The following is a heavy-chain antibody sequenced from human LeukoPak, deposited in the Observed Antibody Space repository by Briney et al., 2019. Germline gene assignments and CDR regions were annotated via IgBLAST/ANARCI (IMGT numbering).Heavy chain of an antibody. CDR3: ARASSNYPLDY. Sequence: GGSLRLSCAASGFTFSTYGMHWVRQAPGKGLEWVSSISSSSSYIYYADSVKGRFTISRDNAKNSLYLQMNSLRAEDTAVYYCARASSNYPLDYWGQGTLVTVSS. D-gene: IGHD4-11*01. CDR1: GFTFSTYG. J-gene: IGHJ4*02. V-gene: IGHV3-21*01. CDR2: ISSSSSYI.